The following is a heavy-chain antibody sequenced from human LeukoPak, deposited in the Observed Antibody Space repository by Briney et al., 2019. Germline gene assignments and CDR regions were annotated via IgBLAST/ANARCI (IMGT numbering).Heavy chain of an antibody. CDR3: AKGTGDEGYYFDY. V-gene: IGHV3-23*01. CDR2: ISGSGDSA. CDR1: GFTFSNFA. Sequence: GGSLRLSCAASGFTFSNFAMSWVRQAPGKGLEWVSIISGSGDSAYSADSMKGRFTISRDNSKNTLYLQMDTLRAEDTAVYYCAKGTGDEGYYFDYWGQGTLVTVSS. J-gene: IGHJ4*02. D-gene: IGHD7-27*01.